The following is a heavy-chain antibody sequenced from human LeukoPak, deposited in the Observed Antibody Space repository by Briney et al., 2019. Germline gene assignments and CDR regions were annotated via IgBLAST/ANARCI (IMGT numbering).Heavy chain of an antibody. J-gene: IGHJ4*02. Sequence: PSETLSLTCTVSGGSISSSSYYWGWIRQPPGKGLEWIGSIYYSGSTYYNPSLKSRVTISVDTSKNQFSLKLSSVTAADTAVYYCARSGLLWFGELLSYFDYWGQGTLVTVSS. V-gene: IGHV4-39*07. CDR3: ARSGLLWFGELLSYFDY. D-gene: IGHD3-10*01. CDR2: IYYSGST. CDR1: GGSISSSSYY.